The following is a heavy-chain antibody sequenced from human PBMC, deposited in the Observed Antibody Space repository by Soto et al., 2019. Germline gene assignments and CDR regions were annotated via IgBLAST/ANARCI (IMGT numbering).Heavy chain of an antibody. CDR3: ARGRGRMAFDI. D-gene: IGHD2-8*01. J-gene: IGHJ3*02. V-gene: IGHV1-2*04. CDR2: INPNSGGT. CDR1: GYTFTGYY. Sequence: GASVKVSCKASGYTFTGYYMHWVRQAPGQGLEWMGWINPNSGGTNYARKFQGWVTMTRDTSISTAYMELSRLRSDDTAVYYCARGRGRMAFDIWGQGTMVTVSS.